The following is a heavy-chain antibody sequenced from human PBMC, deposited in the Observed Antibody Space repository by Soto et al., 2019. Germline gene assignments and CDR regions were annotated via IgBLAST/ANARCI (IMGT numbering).Heavy chain of an antibody. D-gene: IGHD3-22*01. Sequence: PSETLSLTCTVSGGSISSGDYYWSWIRQPPGKGLEWIGYIYYSGSTYYNPSLKSRVTISVDTSKNQFSLKLGSVTAADTAVYYCASSGYYLYFDYWGQGTLVTVSS. CDR3: ASSGYYLYFDY. CDR1: GGSISSGDYY. CDR2: IYYSGST. V-gene: IGHV4-30-4*01. J-gene: IGHJ4*02.